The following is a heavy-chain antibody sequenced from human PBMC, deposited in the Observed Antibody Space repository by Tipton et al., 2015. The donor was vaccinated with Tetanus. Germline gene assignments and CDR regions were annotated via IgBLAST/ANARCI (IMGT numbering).Heavy chain of an antibody. Sequence: TLSLTCTVSGGSFRSGDHYWSWIRQPPGKGLEWIGYIYYSGNSDYNPSLKSRVTLSVDTSNNQFSLKLNSVTAADTAVYYCARRASYSNHLDAWGQGALVTVSS. J-gene: IGHJ4*02. CDR2: IYYSGNS. CDR3: ARRASYSNHLDA. D-gene: IGHD4-11*01. CDR1: GGSFRSGDHY. V-gene: IGHV4-30-4*02.